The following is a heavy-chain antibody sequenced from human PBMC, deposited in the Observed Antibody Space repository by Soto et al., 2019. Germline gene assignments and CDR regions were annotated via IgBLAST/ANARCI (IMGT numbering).Heavy chain of an antibody. J-gene: IGHJ4*02. CDR2: IYYSGST. CDR1: GGSISSYY. D-gene: IGHD2-21*02. Sequence: SETLSLTCTVSGGSISSYYWSWIRQPPGKGLEWIGYIYYSGSTNYNPSLKSRVTISVDTSKNQFSLKLSSVTAADTAVYYCARQRTSVVTQAYFDVWGPGSLVTVPS. CDR3: ARQRTSVVTQAYFDV. V-gene: IGHV4-59*01.